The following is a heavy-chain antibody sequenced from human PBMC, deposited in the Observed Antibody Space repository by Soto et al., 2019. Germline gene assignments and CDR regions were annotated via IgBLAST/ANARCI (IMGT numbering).Heavy chain of an antibody. Sequence: GGSLRLSCAASGFTFSTYSMNWVRQAPGKGLEWVSYISSSSSTIFYTDSVKGRFTVSRDNAKNSLYLQMNSLRDEDTAVYACAREVPAAPSRGPYYYGMDVWGHGTTVTVSS. CDR3: AREVPAAPSRGPYYYGMDV. J-gene: IGHJ6*02. V-gene: IGHV3-48*02. CDR1: GFTFSTYS. D-gene: IGHD2-2*01. CDR2: ISSSSSTI.